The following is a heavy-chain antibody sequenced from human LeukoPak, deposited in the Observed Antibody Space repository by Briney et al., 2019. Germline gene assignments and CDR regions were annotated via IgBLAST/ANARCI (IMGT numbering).Heavy chain of an antibody. CDR1: GYSFTRYY. CDR3: ARYRYCSGGNCYGPDY. J-gene: IGHJ4*02. Sequence: GESLKISCQGSGYSFTRYYIGWVRPMPGKGLEWMGIIYPGDSDTRYSPSFQGQVTISADKSISTAYLQWSSLKASDTVMYYCARYRYCSGGNCYGPDYWGQGTLVTVSS. V-gene: IGHV5-51*01. D-gene: IGHD2-15*01. CDR2: IYPGDSDT.